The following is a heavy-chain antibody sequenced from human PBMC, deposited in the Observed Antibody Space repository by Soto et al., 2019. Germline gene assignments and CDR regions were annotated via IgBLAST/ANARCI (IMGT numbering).Heavy chain of an antibody. CDR3: ARDVPHCSGGSCYSWFDP. CDR1: GFTFSSYA. D-gene: IGHD2-15*01. J-gene: IGHJ5*02. CDR2: ISGSGGST. Sequence: PGGSLRLSCAASGFTFSSYAMSWVRQAPGKGLEWVSAISGSGGSTYYADSVKGRFTISRDNSKNTLYLQMNSLRAEDTAVYYCARDVPHCSGGSCYSWFDPWGQGILVTVSS. V-gene: IGHV3-23*01.